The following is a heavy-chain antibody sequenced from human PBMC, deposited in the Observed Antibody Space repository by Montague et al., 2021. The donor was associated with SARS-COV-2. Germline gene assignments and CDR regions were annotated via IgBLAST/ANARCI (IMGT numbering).Heavy chain of an antibody. CDR1: GFSLSTSGMC. CDR2: IDWDDDK. V-gene: IGHV2-70*11. J-gene: IGHJ3*02. D-gene: IGHD3-22*01. CDR3: ARTHYYDSSGYHDAFDI. Sequence: PPLVKPTQTLTLTCTFSGFSLSTSGMCASWIRQPPGKALEWLARIDWDDDKYYSTSLKTRLTISKDTSKNQVVLTMTNMDPVDTATYYCARTHYYDSSGYHDAFDIGGQGTMVTVSS.